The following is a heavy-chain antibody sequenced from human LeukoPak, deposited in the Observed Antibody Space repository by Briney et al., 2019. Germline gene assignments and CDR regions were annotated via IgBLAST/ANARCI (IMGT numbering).Heavy chain of an antibody. J-gene: IGHJ4*02. D-gene: IGHD3-22*01. Sequence: SETLSLTCSVSGDPITNSRFYWGWVRQSPGRGLEWIGVIYFSGLTYYNPSLKSPVTLSVDTSRNQFSLKLSSVTAADTAVYYCARQFVYYDSSGYYYRVGSRYFDYWGQGTLVTVSS. CDR1: GDPITNSRFY. V-gene: IGHV4-39*01. CDR2: IYFSGLT. CDR3: ARQFVYYDSSGYYYRVGSRYFDY.